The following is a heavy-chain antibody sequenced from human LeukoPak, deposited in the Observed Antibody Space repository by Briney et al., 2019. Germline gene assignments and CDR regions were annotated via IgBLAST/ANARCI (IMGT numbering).Heavy chain of an antibody. CDR3: ARFLYSSGWYSDY. CDR2: IYYSGGT. J-gene: IGHJ4*02. D-gene: IGHD6-19*01. V-gene: IGHV4-59*08. CDR1: GGSISSYY. Sequence: PSETLSLTCTVSGGSISSYYWSWIRQPPGKGLEWIGYIYYSGGTNYNPSLKSRVTISVDTSKNQFSLKLSSVTAADTAVYYCARFLYSSGWYSDYWGQGTLVTVSS.